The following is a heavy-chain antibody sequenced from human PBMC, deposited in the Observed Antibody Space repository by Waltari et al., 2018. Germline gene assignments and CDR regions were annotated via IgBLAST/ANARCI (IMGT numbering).Heavy chain of an antibody. CDR1: GGSFSGSY. CDR3: ARDRRSKGYCSGGSCYPLGYFDL. Sequence: QVQLQQWGAGLLKPSETLSLTCAVYGGSFSGSYWRWIRQPPGQGLEWIGEINHSGSTNYNPSLKSRVTISVDTSKNQFSLKLSSVTAADTAVYYCARDRRSKGYCSGGSCYPLGYFDLWGRGTLVTVSS. CDR2: INHSGST. V-gene: IGHV4-34*01. J-gene: IGHJ2*01. D-gene: IGHD2-15*01.